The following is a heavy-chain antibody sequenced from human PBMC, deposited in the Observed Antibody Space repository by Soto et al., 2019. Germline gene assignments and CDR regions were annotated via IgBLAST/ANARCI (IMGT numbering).Heavy chain of an antibody. CDR2: ISTSDSTI. J-gene: IGHJ2*01. CDR1: GFTFSTYS. V-gene: IGHV3-48*02. Sequence: AGGSLRLSCAASGFTFSTYSMKWVRHAPGKGLEWVSYISTSDSTIYYADSVKGRFTISRDNARNSLYLQMSSLRDEDTAVYYCARDSQWYFDLWGRGTLVTVSS. CDR3: ARDSQWYFDL.